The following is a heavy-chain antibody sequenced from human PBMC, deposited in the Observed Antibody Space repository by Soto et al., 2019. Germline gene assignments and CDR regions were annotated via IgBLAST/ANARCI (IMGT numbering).Heavy chain of an antibody. CDR1: GGSISGYY. CDR2: IYYSGST. V-gene: IGHV4-59*01. J-gene: IGHJ4*02. CDR3: AXGPLYDFWSGYFYYFDY. Sequence: SETLFLTCTVSGGSISGYYWSWIRQPPGKGLEWIGYIYYSGSTNYNPSLKSRVTISVDTSKNQFSLKLSSVTAADTAVYYCAXGPLYDFWSGYFYYFDYWGPGTLVTVSS. D-gene: IGHD3-3*01.